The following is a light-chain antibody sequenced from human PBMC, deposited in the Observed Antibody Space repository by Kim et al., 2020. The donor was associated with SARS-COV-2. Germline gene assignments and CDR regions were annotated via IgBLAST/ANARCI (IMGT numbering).Light chain of an antibody. CDR3: QAWDSSTLVV. V-gene: IGLV3-1*01. Sequence: VSPGQTASITCSGDKLGDKYACWYQQKPGQSPVLVIYQDSKRPSGIPERFSGSNSGNTATLTISGTQAMDEADYYCQAWDSSTLVVFGGGTKLTVL. CDR1: KLGDKY. CDR2: QDS. J-gene: IGLJ2*01.